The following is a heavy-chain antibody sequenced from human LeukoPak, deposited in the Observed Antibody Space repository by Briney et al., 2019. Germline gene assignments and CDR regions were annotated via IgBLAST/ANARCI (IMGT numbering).Heavy chain of an antibody. CDR2: INPNTGGL. CDR1: GYTFTGYY. V-gene: IGHV1-2*02. CDR3: ARDGLYTGYDPEH. D-gene: IGHD5-12*01. J-gene: IGHJ1*01. Sequence: ASVKVSCKAAGYTFTGYYIHWLRQAPGQGLEWMGLINPNTGGLNYAQKFQGRVTMTRDTSISTAYMELSRLRSDDTAVYYCARDGLYTGYDPEHWGQGTLVTVSS.